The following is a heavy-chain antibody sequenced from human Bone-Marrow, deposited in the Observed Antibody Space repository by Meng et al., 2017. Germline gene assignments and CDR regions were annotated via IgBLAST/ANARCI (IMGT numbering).Heavy chain of an antibody. J-gene: IGHJ3*02. CDR1: GYTFTGYY. D-gene: IGHD2-21*01. CDR2: INPDSGGP. Sequence: ASVKVSCKASGYTFTGYYMHWVRQAPGQGLEWMGRINPDSGGPNYAQKFHGRVTMTRDTSISTAYMDLRRLRSDDTAVYYCAVLVDGNPFHIWGQGTMVTVSS. CDR3: AVLVDGNPFHI. V-gene: IGHV1-2*06.